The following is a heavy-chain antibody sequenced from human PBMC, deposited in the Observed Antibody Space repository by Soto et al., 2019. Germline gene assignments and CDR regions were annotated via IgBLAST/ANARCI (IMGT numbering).Heavy chain of an antibody. J-gene: IGHJ5*02. V-gene: IGHV3-30-3*01. CDR3: ARGQTIQLWLRNWFDP. Sequence: QVQLVESGGGVVQPGRSLRLSCAASGFTYSSYAMHWVRQAPGKGLEWVAVISYDGSNKYYADSVKGRFTISRDNSKNTLYLQMNRLRAEDTAVYYCARGQTIQLWLRNWFDPWGQGTLVTVSS. D-gene: IGHD5-18*01. CDR2: ISYDGSNK. CDR1: GFTYSSYA.